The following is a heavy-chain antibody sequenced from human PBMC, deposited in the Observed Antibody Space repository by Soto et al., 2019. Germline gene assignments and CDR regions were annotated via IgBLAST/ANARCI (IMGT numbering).Heavy chain of an antibody. Sequence: QVQLVQSGAEVKKPGASVKVSCKASGYTFSSYYMHWVRQAPGQGYEWMGIINPSGGGTTYAQKFQGRVTMTRDTSTSTVYMELSSLRSEDTAVYYCARYDYNGYYFDYWGQGTLVTFSS. J-gene: IGHJ4*02. D-gene: IGHD4-4*01. V-gene: IGHV1-46*01. CDR2: INPSGGGT. CDR3: ARYDYNGYYFDY. CDR1: GYTFSSYY.